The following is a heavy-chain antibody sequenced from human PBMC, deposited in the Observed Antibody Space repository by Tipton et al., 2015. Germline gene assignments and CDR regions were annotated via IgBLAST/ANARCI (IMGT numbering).Heavy chain of an antibody. D-gene: IGHD3-22*01. J-gene: IGHJ6*02. CDR2: ISGSTRRT. Sequence: SLRLSCAASGFTFSSYAMSWVRQAPGKGLEWVSAISGSTRRTYYADSVKGRFTISRDNSKNTLHLQMNSLRDEDTAVYYCARVGTYYYDSRGGRKGYYYYGMDVWGQGTTVTVSS. CDR1: GFTFSSYA. CDR3: ARVGTYYYDSRGGRKGYYYYGMDV. V-gene: IGHV3-23*01.